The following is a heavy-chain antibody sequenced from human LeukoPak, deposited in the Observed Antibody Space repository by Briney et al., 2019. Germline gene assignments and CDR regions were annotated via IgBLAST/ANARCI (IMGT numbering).Heavy chain of an antibody. Sequence: ASVTVSCTASGYTFTSYGISWVRQAPGQGLEWMGWISAYNGNTNYAQKLQGRVTMTTDTSTSTAYMELRSLRAEDTAVYYCARVSVVRGVTTDNSPWGYWGQGTLVTVSS. J-gene: IGHJ4*02. CDR2: ISAYNGNT. CDR3: ARVSVVRGVTTDNSPWGY. V-gene: IGHV1-18*04. D-gene: IGHD3-10*01. CDR1: GYTFTSYG.